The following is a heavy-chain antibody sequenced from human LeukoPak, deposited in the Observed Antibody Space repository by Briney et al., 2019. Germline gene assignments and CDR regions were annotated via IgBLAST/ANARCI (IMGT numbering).Heavy chain of an antibody. CDR2: IYPGDSDT. V-gene: IGHV5-51*01. CDR1: GYSFTSYW. J-gene: IGHJ3*02. CDR3: ARHVAGAYYYGSGSYFGDAFDI. D-gene: IGHD3-10*01. Sequence: GESLKISCKGSGYSFTSYWIGWVRQMPGKGLEWMGIIYPGDSDTRYSPSFQGQVTISADKSISTAYLQWSSLKASDTAMYYCARHVAGAYYYGSGSYFGDAFDIWGQGTMVTVSS.